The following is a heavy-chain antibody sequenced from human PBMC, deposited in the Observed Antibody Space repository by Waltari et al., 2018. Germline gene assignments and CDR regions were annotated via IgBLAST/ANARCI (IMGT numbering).Heavy chain of an antibody. CDR2: IYYSGST. V-gene: IGHV4-59*01. CDR1: GGSISSYY. CDR3: ARGGQQLDFDY. D-gene: IGHD6-13*01. Sequence: QVQLQESGPGLVKPSETLSLTCTVSGGSISSYYWRWIRQPPGKGLEWIGYIYYSGSTNYNPSLKSRVTISVDTFKNQFSLKLSSVTAADTAVYYCARGGQQLDFDYWGQGTLVTVSS. J-gene: IGHJ4*02.